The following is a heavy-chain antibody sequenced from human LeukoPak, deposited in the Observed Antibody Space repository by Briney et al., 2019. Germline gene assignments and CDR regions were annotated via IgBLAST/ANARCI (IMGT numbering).Heavy chain of an antibody. J-gene: IGHJ4*02. Sequence: GGSLRLSCAASGFTFSSYGMHWVRQAPGKGLEWVAVISYDGSNKYYADSVKGRFTISRDNSKNTLYLQMNSLRAEDTAVYYCAKDGEDIAVVPALYYFDYWGQGTLVTVSS. CDR2: ISYDGSNK. CDR1: GFTFSSYG. CDR3: AKDGEDIAVVPALYYFDY. D-gene: IGHD2-2*01. V-gene: IGHV3-30*18.